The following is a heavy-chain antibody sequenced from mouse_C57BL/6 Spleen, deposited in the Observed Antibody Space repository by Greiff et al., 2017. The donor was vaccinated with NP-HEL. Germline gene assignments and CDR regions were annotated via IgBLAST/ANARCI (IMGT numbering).Heavy chain of an antibody. CDR3: ARSGGKGYAMDY. J-gene: IGHJ4*01. V-gene: IGHV1-81*01. CDR1: GYTFTSYG. CDR2: INPSSGTT. D-gene: IGHD3-1*01. Sequence: QVQLKQSGAELARPGASVKLSCKASGYTFTSYGISWVKQRTGQGLEWIGEINPSSGTTYYNEKFKGKATLTAAKSSSTAYMELRSLTSEDSAVYFCARSGGKGYAMDYWGQGTSVTVSS.